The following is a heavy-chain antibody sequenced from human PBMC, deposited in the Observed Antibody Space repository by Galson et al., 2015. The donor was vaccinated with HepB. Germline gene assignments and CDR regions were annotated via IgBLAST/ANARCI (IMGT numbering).Heavy chain of an antibody. CDR2: ITGKGDST. J-gene: IGHJ5*01. CDR3: AKGYGLFDS. D-gene: IGHD3-16*01. CDR1: GFAFDSHA. Sequence: SLRLSCAASGFAFDSHAMSWDRQAPGRGLEWISGITGKGDSTFYADSVKGRFTVSKDNSNNMLFLQMNSLSAEDAGLYFCAKGYGLFDSWGQGTLVTVSS. V-gene: IGHV3-23*01.